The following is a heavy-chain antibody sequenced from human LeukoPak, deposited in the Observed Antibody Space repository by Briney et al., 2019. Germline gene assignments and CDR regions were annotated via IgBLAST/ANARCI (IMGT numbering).Heavy chain of an antibody. CDR2: IYYTGST. CDR3: ASMYSSSWYRPDY. Sequence: PSQTLSLTCTVSAGSISSYYWSWIRQPAGKRLEWIGRIYYTGSTYYNPSLKSRVTISVDTSKNQFSLKLGSVTAADTAVYYCASMYSSSWYRPDYWGQGTLVTVSS. V-gene: IGHV4-4*07. J-gene: IGHJ4*02. D-gene: IGHD6-13*01. CDR1: AGSISSYY.